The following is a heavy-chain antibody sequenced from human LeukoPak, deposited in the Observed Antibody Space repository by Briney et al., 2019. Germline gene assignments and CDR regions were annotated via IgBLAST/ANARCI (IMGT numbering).Heavy chain of an antibody. D-gene: IGHD3-10*01. CDR3: AREFDHPVGFDP. V-gene: IGHV4-61*02. CDR1: GGSISSGSYY. CDR2: IYTSGST. Sequence: SETLSLTCTVSGGSISSGSYYWSWIRQPAGKGLEWIGRIYTSGSTNYNPSLKSRVTISVDTSKNQFSLKLSSVTAADTAVYYCAREFDHPVGFDPWGQGTLVTVSS. J-gene: IGHJ5*02.